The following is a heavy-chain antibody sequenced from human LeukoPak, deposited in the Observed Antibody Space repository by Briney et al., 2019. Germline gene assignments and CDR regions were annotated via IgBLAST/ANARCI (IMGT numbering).Heavy chain of an antibody. D-gene: IGHD3-22*01. CDR3: ARDRGGYIFDY. Sequence: ASVKVSCKASGYTFTSYAMHWVRQAPGQRLEWMGWINAGNGNTKYSQKFQGRVTITRDTSASTAYMELSSLRSEDSAVYYCARDRGGYIFDYWGQGTLVTVSS. J-gene: IGHJ4*02. V-gene: IGHV1-3*01. CDR2: INAGNGNT. CDR1: GYTFTSYA.